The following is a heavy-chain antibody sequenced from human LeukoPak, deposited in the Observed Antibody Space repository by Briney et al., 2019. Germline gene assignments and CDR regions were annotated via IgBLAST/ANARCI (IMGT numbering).Heavy chain of an antibody. V-gene: IGHV1-8*01. CDR2: MNPNSGNT. CDR1: GYTFTSYD. J-gene: IGHJ3*02. D-gene: IGHD4-17*01. Sequence: ASVEVSCKASGYTFTSYDINWVRQATGQGLEWMGWMNPNSGNTGYAQKFQGRVTMTRNTSISTAYMELSSLRSEDTAVYYCARGGTTVTRLDAFDIWGQGTMVTVSS. CDR3: ARGGTTVTRLDAFDI.